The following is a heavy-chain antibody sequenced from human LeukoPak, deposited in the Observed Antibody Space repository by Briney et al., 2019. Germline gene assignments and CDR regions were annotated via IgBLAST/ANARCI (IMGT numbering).Heavy chain of an antibody. V-gene: IGHV3-64*01. CDR3: ARSSGWFDY. CDR1: GFAFSNYG. D-gene: IGHD6-19*01. J-gene: IGHJ4*02. Sequence: GGSLRLSCAASGFAFSNYGMHWVRQAPGKGLEYVSAIGSKGDSTYYANSVKGRFTISRDNSKNTLFLQMGSLRPEDMAVYYCARSSGWFDYWGQGTLVTVSS. CDR2: IGSKGDST.